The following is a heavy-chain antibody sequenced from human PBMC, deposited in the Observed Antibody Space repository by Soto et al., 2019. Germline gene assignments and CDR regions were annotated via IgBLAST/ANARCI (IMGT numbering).Heavy chain of an antibody. CDR1: GGTFSSYD. CDR2: IIPIFGTA. J-gene: IGHJ4*02. V-gene: IGHV1-69*12. Sequence: QVQLVQSGAEVKKPGSSVKVSCMASGGTFSSYDISWVRQAPGQGLEWMGGIIPIFGTANYAQKFQGRVTITADESTSTAYMELSSLRSEDTAVYYCAILPRGYRYVLEDYWGQGTLVTVSS. CDR3: AILPRGYRYVLEDY. D-gene: IGHD5-18*01.